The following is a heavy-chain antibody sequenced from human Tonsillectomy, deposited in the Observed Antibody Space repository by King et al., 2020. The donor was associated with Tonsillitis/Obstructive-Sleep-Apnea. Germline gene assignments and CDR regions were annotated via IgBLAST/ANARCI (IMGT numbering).Heavy chain of an antibody. CDR1: GYTFTHFA. CDR3: ARDRYLRVPAGTSGWFDP. D-gene: IGHD2-2*01. Sequence: QLVQSGAEVKVPGASVTVSCKASGYTFTHFAVHWVCQAPGQRPEWMGCINVGNGNTRYSQNFQGRVSFRGDTSANTVYMELGNLRYVDTAMYYCARDRYLRVPAGTSGWFDPWGQGTLVTVSS. CDR2: INVGNGNT. V-gene: IGHV1-3*01. J-gene: IGHJ5*02.